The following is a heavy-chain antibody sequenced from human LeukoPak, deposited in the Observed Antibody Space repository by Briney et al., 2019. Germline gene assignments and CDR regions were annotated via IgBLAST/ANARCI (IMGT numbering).Heavy chain of an antibody. CDR2: INPNSGGT. V-gene: IGHV1-2*02. CDR1: GYTFTGYY. CDR3: ARPYGDFPGFDP. J-gene: IGHJ5*02. Sequence: ASVRVSCKASGYTFTGYYMHWVRQAPGQGLEWMGWINPNSGGTNYAQKFQGRVTMTRDTSISTAYMELSRLRSDDTAVYYCARPYGDFPGFDPWGQGTLVTVSS. D-gene: IGHD4-17*01.